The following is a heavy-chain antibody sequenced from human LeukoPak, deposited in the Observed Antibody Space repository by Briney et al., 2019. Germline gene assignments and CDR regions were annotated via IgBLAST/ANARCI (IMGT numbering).Heavy chain of an antibody. J-gene: IGHJ3*02. Sequence: SGTLSPTCAVSGGSISSSNWWSWVRQPPGKGLEWIGEIYHSGSTNYNPSLKSRVTISVDKSKNQFSLKLSSVTAADTAVYYCARDTGLVRQQPPFAFDIWGQGTMVTVSS. V-gene: IGHV4-4*02. CDR3: ARDTGLVRQQPPFAFDI. D-gene: IGHD6-13*01. CDR1: GGSISSSNW. CDR2: IYHSGST.